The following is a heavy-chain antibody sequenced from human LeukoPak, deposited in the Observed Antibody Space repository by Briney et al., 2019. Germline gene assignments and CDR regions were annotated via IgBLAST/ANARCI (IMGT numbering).Heavy chain of an antibody. D-gene: IGHD3-10*01. CDR2: IYYSGST. CDR1: GGSINDDYYF. CDR3: AREYGEDHYAADY. Sequence: SETLSLNCTVSGGSINDDYYFWGWIRQPPGKGLEWIGSIYYSGSTYYNPSLKSRVTISVDTSKNQFSLKLSSVTAADTAVYYCAREYGEDHYAADYWGQGTLVTVSS. J-gene: IGHJ4*02. V-gene: IGHV4-39*07.